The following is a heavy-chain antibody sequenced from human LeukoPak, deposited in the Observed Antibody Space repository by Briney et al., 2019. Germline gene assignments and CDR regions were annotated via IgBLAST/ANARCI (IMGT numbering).Heavy chain of an antibody. J-gene: IGHJ4*02. CDR2: IYTSGST. D-gene: IGHD3-9*01. Sequence: SETLSLTCTVSGGSISSGSHYWSWIRQPAGKGLECIGRIYTSGSTNYNPSLKSRVTISVDTSKNQFSLKLSSVTAADTAVYYCARERAGGLRYFDWLPEGDFDYWGQGTLVTVSS. CDR3: ARERAGGLRYFDWLPEGDFDY. CDR1: GGSISSGSHY. V-gene: IGHV4-61*02.